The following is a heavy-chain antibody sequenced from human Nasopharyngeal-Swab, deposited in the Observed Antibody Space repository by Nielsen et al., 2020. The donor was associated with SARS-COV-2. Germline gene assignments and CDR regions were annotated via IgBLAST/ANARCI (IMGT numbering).Heavy chain of an antibody. D-gene: IGHD1-26*01. Sequence: GESLKISCAATGSTFRRCSMSWVRQAPGKGLEWVSAISASGSSTCYADSVKGRFTISRDNSQNTLYLQMSSLRVEDTAVYYCAKESGSYLYYYYGLDVWGQGTTVTVSS. J-gene: IGHJ6*02. CDR3: AKESGSYLYYYYGLDV. V-gene: IGHV3-23*01. CDR2: ISASGSST. CDR1: GSTFRRCS.